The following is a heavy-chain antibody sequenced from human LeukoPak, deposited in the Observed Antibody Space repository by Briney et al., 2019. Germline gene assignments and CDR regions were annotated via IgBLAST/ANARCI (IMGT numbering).Heavy chain of an antibody. Sequence: ASVKVSCKASGYTFTSYGISWVRQAPGQGLEWMGWISAYNGNTNYAQKLQGRVTMTTDTSTSTAYMELRSLRSDDTAVYYCARDPAAMFTYYYYYMDVWGKGTTVTVSS. CDR1: GYTFTSYG. CDR2: ISAYNGNT. D-gene: IGHD5-18*01. V-gene: IGHV1-18*01. CDR3: ARDPAAMFTYYYYYMDV. J-gene: IGHJ6*03.